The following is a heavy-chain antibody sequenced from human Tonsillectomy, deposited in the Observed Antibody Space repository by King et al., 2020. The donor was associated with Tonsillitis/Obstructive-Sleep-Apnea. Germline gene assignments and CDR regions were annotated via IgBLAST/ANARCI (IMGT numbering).Heavy chain of an antibody. D-gene: IGHD7-27*01. CDR1: GGSFSGYY. J-gene: IGHJ6*03. Sequence: VQLQQWGAGLLKPSETLSITCAVYGGSFSGYYWSWIRQPPGKGLEWIGEINHSGSTNYNPSLKSRVTISVDTSKNQFSLKLSSVTAADTAVYYCARSGARRYYMDVWGKGTTVTVSS. V-gene: IGHV4-34*01. CDR3: ARSGARRYYMDV. CDR2: INHSGST.